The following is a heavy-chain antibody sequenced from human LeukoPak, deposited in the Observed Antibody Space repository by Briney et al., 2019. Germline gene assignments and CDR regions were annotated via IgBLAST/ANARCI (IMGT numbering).Heavy chain of an antibody. D-gene: IGHD1-26*01. J-gene: IGHJ4*02. Sequence: ASVKVSCKASGYTFTGYYMRWVRQAPGEGLEWMGWINPTSGDTNYAQKFQGRVTMTRDTSISTGYMELTRLRSDDTAVYYCAQGVGAHEYWGQGTPVTVSS. CDR3: AQGVGAHEY. CDR1: GYTFTGYY. V-gene: IGHV1-2*02. CDR2: INPTSGDT.